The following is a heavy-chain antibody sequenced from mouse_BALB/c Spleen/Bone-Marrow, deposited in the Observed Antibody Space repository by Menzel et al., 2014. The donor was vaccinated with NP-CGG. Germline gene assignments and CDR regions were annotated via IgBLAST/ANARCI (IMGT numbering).Heavy chain of an antibody. Sequence: EVKVVESGGGLVQPGGSLRLSCTTSGFTFTDYYMSWVRQPPGKALEWLAFIRNKANGYTTEYSASVKGRFTISRDNSQSILYLQMNTLRAEDSATYYCARFPMDYWGPGTSVTVSS. J-gene: IGHJ4*01. CDR1: GFTFTDYY. CDR2: IRNKANGYTT. CDR3: ARFPMDY. V-gene: IGHV7-3*02.